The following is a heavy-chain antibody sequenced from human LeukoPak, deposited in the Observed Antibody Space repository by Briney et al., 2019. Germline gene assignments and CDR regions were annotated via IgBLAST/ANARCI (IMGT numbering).Heavy chain of an antibody. CDR2: ISSSSSTI. D-gene: IGHD3-9*01. J-gene: IGHJ5*02. Sequence: GGSLRLSCAASGFTFSSYSMNWVRQAPGKGLEWVSYISSSSSTIYYADSVKGRFTISRDNAKNSLYLQMNSLRAEDTAVYYCARHIERYFDWCTFDLWGQGTLVTVSS. CDR1: GFTFSSYS. CDR3: ARHIERYFDWCTFDL. V-gene: IGHV3-48*04.